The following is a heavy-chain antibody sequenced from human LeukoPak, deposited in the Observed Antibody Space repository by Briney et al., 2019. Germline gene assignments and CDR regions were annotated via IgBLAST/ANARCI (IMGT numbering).Heavy chain of an antibody. Sequence: SETLSLTCTVSGGSISSYYWSWIRQPPGKGLEWIGYIYYSGSTNYDPSLKGRVTISVDTSKNQFSLKLSSVTAADTAVYYCAREALSGSYYFDYWGQGTLVTVSS. CDR2: IYYSGST. J-gene: IGHJ4*02. CDR1: GGSISSYY. CDR3: AREALSGSYYFDY. V-gene: IGHV4-59*01. D-gene: IGHD1-26*01.